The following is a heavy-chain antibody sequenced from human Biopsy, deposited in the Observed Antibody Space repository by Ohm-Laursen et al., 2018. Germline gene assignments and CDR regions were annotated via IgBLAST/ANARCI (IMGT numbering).Heavy chain of an antibody. CDR3: ARDYDTSGYYYVS. Sequence: GTLSLTCTVSGGSISNNNYYWGWIRQPPGKGLVWIGSIFYRGDTHSKPSHKSGVNISVDTSKNQFSLKQNSVTAADTAVYYCARDYDTSGYYYVSWGQGTLVTVSS. CDR2: IFYRGDT. CDR1: GGSISNNNYY. V-gene: IGHV4-39*01. D-gene: IGHD3-22*01. J-gene: IGHJ5*02.